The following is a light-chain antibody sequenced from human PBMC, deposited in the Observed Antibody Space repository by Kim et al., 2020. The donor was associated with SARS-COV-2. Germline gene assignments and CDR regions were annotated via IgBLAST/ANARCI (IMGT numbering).Light chain of an antibody. J-gene: IGKJ4*01. V-gene: IGKV1-33*01. CDR3: QQYDDLPLT. Sequence: SASVGDRVTITCQASQDITIYLNWFQQKPGKAPKLLIYDASNLETGVPSTFSGSGSGTDFTFTISSLQPEDIATYYCQQYDDLPLTFGGGTKLEIK. CDR1: QDITIY. CDR2: DAS.